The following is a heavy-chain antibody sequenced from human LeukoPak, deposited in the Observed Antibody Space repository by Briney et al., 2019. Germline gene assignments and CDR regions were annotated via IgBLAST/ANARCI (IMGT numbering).Heavy chain of an antibody. CDR1: GGSISSSSYY. CDR2: IYYSGST. CDR3: ARVDSSGYHSDY. V-gene: IGHV4-39*07. D-gene: IGHD3-22*01. Sequence: SETLSLTCTVSGGSISSSSYYWGWIRQPPGKGLEWIGSIYYSGSTYYNPSLKSRVTISVDTSKNQFSLKLSSVTAADTAVSYCARVDSSGYHSDYWGQGTLVAVSS. J-gene: IGHJ4*02.